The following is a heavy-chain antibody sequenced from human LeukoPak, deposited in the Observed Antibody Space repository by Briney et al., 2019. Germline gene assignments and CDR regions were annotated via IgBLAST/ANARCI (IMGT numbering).Heavy chain of an antibody. D-gene: IGHD3-22*01. CDR2: INPNSGGT. CDR3: ARGQNINYYDSKRGQRDFDY. V-gene: IGHV1-2*02. CDR1: GYTFTGYY. J-gene: IGHJ4*02. Sequence: RASVKVSCKASGYTFTGYYMHWVGQAPGQGLEWMGWINPNSGGTNYAQKFQGRVTMTRDTSISTAYMELSRLRSDDTAVYYCARGQNINYYDSKRGQRDFDYWGQGTLVTVSS.